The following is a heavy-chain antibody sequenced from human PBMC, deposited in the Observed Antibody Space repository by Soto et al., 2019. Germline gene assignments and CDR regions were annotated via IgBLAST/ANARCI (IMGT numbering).Heavy chain of an antibody. CDR2: ISYDGGAK. Sequence: QVQLAESGGGVVQPGRSLRISCAASGFTFSSYGMHWVRQAPGKGLEWVAVISYDGGAKYYVDSVKGRFTISRDNSDNALYLQMNGLRSEDTAVYYCAKDTAPIGLVAGTFDYWGQGTLVTVSS. CDR3: AKDTAPIGLVAGTFDY. CDR1: GFTFSSYG. V-gene: IGHV3-30*18. D-gene: IGHD6-19*01. J-gene: IGHJ4*02.